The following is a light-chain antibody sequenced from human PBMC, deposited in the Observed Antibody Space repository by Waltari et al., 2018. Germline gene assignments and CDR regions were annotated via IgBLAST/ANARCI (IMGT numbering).Light chain of an antibody. CDR3: GTWDTSLNVEL. Sequence: QSVLTQPPSVSAAPGQKVTISCSGSYSNIGNKYVSWYQHLPGTAPKLLIYESNKRPSGIPDRFSGSTSGTTATLGITGLQTGDEADYYCGTWDTSLNVELIGGGTKLTVL. CDR1: YSNIGNKY. CDR2: ESN. J-gene: IGLJ2*01. V-gene: IGLV1-51*01.